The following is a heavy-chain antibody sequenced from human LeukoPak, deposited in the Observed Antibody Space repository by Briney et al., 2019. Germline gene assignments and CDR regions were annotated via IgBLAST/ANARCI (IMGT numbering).Heavy chain of an antibody. CDR1: GFTFDDYT. CDR3: AKAGSGWYYYYYMDV. J-gene: IGHJ6*03. Sequence: GGSLRLSRAASGFTFDDYTMHWVRQAPGKGLEWVSLISWDGGSTYYADSVKGRFTISRDNSKNSLYLQMNSLRTEDTALYYCAKAGSGWYYYYYMDVWGKGTTVTVSS. CDR2: ISWDGGST. D-gene: IGHD6-19*01. V-gene: IGHV3-43*01.